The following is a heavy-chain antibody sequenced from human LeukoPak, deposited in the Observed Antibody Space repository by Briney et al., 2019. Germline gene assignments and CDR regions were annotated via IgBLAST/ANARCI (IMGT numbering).Heavy chain of an antibody. CDR2: IYYSGST. J-gene: IGHJ6*03. V-gene: IGHV4-39*01. D-gene: IGHD3-10*01. CDR1: GGSISSSSYY. Sequence: SETLSLTCTVSGGSISSSSYYWGWIRQPPGKGLEWIGSIYYSGSTYYNPSLKSRVTISVDTSKNQFSLKLSSVTAADTAVYYCARHRSYGSGSYYGPVSWGYYYYMDVWGKGTTVTISS. CDR3: ARHRSYGSGSYYGPVSWGYYYYMDV.